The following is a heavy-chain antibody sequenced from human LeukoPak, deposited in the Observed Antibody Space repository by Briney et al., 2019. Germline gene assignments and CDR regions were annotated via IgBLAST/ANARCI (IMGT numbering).Heavy chain of an antibody. CDR1: GGSFSGYY. Sequence: PSETLSLTCAVYGGSFSGYYWSWIRQPPGKGLEWIGEINHSGGTNYNPSLKSRVTISVDTSKNQFSLKLSSVTAADTAVYYCARGPLVVVVAATLQFDPWGQGTLVTVSS. J-gene: IGHJ5*02. CDR3: ARGPLVVVVAATLQFDP. CDR2: INHSGGT. V-gene: IGHV4-34*01. D-gene: IGHD2-15*01.